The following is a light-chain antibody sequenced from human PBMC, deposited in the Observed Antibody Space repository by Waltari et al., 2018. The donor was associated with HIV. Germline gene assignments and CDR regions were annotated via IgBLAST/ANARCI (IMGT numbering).Light chain of an antibody. CDR2: EVS. J-gene: IGLJ2*01. Sequence: QSALTQPASVSGSPGQSLTISCTGTSSDVGGYNYVSWYQQHPGKAPKLMIYEVSNRPSGVSNRFSGSKSGNTASLTISGLQAEDEADYYCSSYTSSRGVFGGGTKLTVL. V-gene: IGLV2-14*01. CDR1: SSDVGGYNY. CDR3: SSYTSSRGV.